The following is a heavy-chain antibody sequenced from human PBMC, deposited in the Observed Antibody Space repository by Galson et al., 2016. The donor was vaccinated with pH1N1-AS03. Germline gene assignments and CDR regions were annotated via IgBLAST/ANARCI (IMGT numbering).Heavy chain of an antibody. J-gene: IGHJ4*02. V-gene: IGHV3-64*01. CDR1: GFTFSSYA. Sequence: SLRLSCAASGFTFSSYAMFWVRQAPGKGLEYVSAISGNGFSTYYASSVKDRFTISRDNSKNTLFLQMGSLRPEDMAVYYCARGPVSYSNYWFPPPDYWGQGTRVTVSS. CDR2: ISGNGFST. CDR3: ARGPVSYSNYWFPPPDY. D-gene: IGHD6-13*01.